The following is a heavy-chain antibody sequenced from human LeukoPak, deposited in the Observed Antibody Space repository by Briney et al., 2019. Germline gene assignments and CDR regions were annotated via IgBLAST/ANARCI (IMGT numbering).Heavy chain of an antibody. D-gene: IGHD3-22*01. V-gene: IGHV3-33*06. Sequence: GGSLRLSCAASGFTFSSYGMHWVRQAPGKGLGWVAVIWYDGSNKYYADSVKGRFTISRDNSKNTLYLQMNSLRAEDTAVYYCAKEKARNYYDSSGYGYWGQGTLVTVSS. CDR2: IWYDGSNK. CDR3: AKEKARNYYDSSGYGY. CDR1: GFTFSSYG. J-gene: IGHJ4*02.